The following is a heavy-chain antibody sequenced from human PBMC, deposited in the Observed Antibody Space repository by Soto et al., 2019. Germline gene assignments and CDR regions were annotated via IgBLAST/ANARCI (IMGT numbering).Heavy chain of an antibody. Sequence: PGGSLRLSCVGSGFNFSTYWMNWVRQAPGKGLEWVANIKQDGSEKYFVDSVKGRFTISRDNADNSLYLQMNSLRAEDTAVYYCARDLGRTAAGYYYYYAMDVWGQGTTVTVSS. CDR3: ARDLGRTAAGYYYYYAMDV. V-gene: IGHV3-7*01. J-gene: IGHJ6*02. CDR2: IKQDGSEK. D-gene: IGHD2-2*01. CDR1: GFNFSTYW.